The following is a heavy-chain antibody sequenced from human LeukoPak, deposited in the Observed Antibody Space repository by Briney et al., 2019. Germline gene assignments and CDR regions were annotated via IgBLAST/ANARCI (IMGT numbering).Heavy chain of an antibody. Sequence: PGGSLRLSCAASGFTFSSYSMNWVRLAPGKGLEWVSSISSSSSYIYYADSVKGRFTISRDNAKNSLYLQMNSLRAEDTAVYYCAKDGGQWIQLWSAPNWFDPWGQGTLVTVSS. CDR1: GFTFSSYS. J-gene: IGHJ5*02. V-gene: IGHV3-21*01. CDR2: ISSSSSYI. CDR3: AKDGGQWIQLWSAPNWFDP. D-gene: IGHD5-18*01.